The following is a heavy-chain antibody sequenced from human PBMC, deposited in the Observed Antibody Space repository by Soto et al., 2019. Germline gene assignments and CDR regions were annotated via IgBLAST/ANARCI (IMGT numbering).Heavy chain of an antibody. CDR2: IYWNHDK. J-gene: IGHJ4*02. V-gene: IGHV2-5*01. CDR1: GVSLSTSGVG. D-gene: IGHD3-3*01. Sequence: SGPTLVNPTQTLTLTATFSGVSLSTSGVGVGWIRQPPGKALEWLALIYWNHDKRYSPSLKSRLTITKHTSKNQVVLTMTNMDPVDTATYYCAHANGESYKLRITIFGYYFDYWGQGTLVTVSS. CDR3: AHANGESYKLRITIFGYYFDY.